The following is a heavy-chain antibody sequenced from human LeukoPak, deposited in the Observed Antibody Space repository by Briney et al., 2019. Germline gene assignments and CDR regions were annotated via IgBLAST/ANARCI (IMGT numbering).Heavy chain of an antibody. CDR1: GGSISSGTYR. Sequence: PSETLSLTCTVSGGSISSGTYRWSWIRQPAGKGLEWIGRIYTSGSTDYNPSLKSRVTISKDTSQNHFSLKPSSVTAADTAVYYCAREDVDTGSDCWGQGTLVTVST. CDR3: AREDVDTGSDC. D-gene: IGHD5-18*01. V-gene: IGHV4-61*02. CDR2: IYTSGST. J-gene: IGHJ4*02.